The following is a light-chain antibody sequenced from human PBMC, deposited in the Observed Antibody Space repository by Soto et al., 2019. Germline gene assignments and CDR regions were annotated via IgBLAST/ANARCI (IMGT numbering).Light chain of an antibody. Sequence: QSALTQPASVSGSPGQSITIACTGTSSDIGGYNFVSWYQQHPGKAPKLLIYDVGNRPSGVSNRFSGSKSGNTASLTISGLQAEDEAHYYCNSYRTVSTYVFGTGTKCTVL. J-gene: IGLJ1*01. CDR2: DVG. CDR1: SSDIGGYNF. V-gene: IGLV2-14*01. CDR3: NSYRTVSTYV.